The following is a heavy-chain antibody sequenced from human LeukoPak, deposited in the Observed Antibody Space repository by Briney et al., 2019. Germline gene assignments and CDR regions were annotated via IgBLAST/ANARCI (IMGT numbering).Heavy chain of an antibody. CDR2: INHSGST. CDR1: GESFSDYY. V-gene: IGHV4-34*01. J-gene: IGHJ5*02. D-gene: IGHD6-19*01. Sequence: SETLSLTCAVYGESFSDYYWSWIRQPPGKGLEWIGEINHSGSTNYNPSLKSRVTISVDTSKNQFSLKLSSVTAADTAVYYCARRKQWLVLRIVGGQPDNWFDPWGQGTLVTVSS. CDR3: ARRKQWLVLRIVGGQPDNWFDP.